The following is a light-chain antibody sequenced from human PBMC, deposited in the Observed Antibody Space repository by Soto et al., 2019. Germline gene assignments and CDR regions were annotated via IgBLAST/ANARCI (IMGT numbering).Light chain of an antibody. CDR2: GAS. CDR3: QQYKNWPYT. CDR1: QSVSSN. J-gene: IGKJ2*01. V-gene: IGKV3-15*01. Sequence: EIVMTQSPATLSVSPGERATLSCRASQSVSSNLAWYQQKPGQAPRLLIYGASTRATGIPAMFSGSGSGTEFTLTISSLQSEDFAVYYCQQYKNWPYTFGQGPKLEIK.